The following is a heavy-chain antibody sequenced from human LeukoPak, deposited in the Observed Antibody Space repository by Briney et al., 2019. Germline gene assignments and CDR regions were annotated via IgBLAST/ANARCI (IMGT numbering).Heavy chain of an antibody. J-gene: IGHJ4*02. D-gene: IGHD6-6*01. CDR2: ISGSGVST. CDR3: AKVTGGTSSLFDY. V-gene: IGHV3-23*01. Sequence: PGESLRLSCAASGFTFSTYVMSWVRQAPGKGLEWVSSISGSGVSTYYADSVKGRFTISRDNSKNTLYLQMKSLRAEDTAVYYCAKVTGGTSSLFDYWGQGNLVTVSS. CDR1: GFTFSTYV.